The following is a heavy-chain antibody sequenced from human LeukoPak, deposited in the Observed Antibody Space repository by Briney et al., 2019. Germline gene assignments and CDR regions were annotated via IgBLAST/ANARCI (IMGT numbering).Heavy chain of an antibody. CDR3: ARGRAIAAAGRIMYY. CDR2: MNPNSGNT. Sequence: ASVKVSCKASGYTFTSYDINWVRQATGQGLEWMGWMNPNSGNTGYAQKFQGRVTMTRNTSISTAYMELSSLRSEDTAVYYCARGRAIAAAGRIMYYWGQGTLVTASS. V-gene: IGHV1-8*01. CDR1: GYTFTSYD. D-gene: IGHD6-13*01. J-gene: IGHJ4*02.